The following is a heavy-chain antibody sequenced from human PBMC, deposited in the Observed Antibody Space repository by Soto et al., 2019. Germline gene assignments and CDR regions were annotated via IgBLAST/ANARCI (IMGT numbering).Heavy chain of an antibody. J-gene: IGHJ4*02. Sequence: GSLRLSCAASGFSFSSYWMSWVRQAPGKGLEWVANIKQDGSGKYYVDSVKGRFTVSRDNAKNSLFLQMNSLRADDTAVYYCARDGLLQSFDYCGQGALVTVSS. V-gene: IGHV3-7*01. CDR2: IKQDGSGK. CDR1: GFSFSSYW. D-gene: IGHD1-26*01. CDR3: ARDGLLQSFDY.